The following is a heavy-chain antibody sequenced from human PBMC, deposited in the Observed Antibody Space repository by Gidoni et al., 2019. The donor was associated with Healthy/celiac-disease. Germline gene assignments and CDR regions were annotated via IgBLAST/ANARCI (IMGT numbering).Heavy chain of an antibody. D-gene: IGHD4-17*01. J-gene: IGHJ3*02. CDR1: GGTFSSYA. CDR2: IIPIFGTA. Sequence: QVQLVQSGAEVTKPGSSVKVSCKASGGTFSSYAISWVRQAPGQGLEWMGGIIPIFGTANYAQKFQGRVTITADESTSTAYMELSSLRSEDTAVYYCARPPDDYGDHYDAFDIWGQGTMVTVSS. V-gene: IGHV1-69*01. CDR3: ARPPDDYGDHYDAFDI.